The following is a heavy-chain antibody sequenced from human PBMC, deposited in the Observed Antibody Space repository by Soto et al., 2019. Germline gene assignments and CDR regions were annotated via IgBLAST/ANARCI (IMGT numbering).Heavy chain of an antibody. J-gene: IGHJ4*02. CDR1: GFTFSSYR. CDR2: ISSSSRYI. CDR3: ARDGPAAVAGPHTFDY. D-gene: IGHD6-19*01. Sequence: EVQLVESGGGLVKPGGSLSLSCAASGFTFSSYRMNWVRQAPRKGLEWVSSISSSSRYIYYADSVKGRFTISRDNAKNLLDLQRNSLRAEDTSVYYCARDGPAAVAGPHTFDYWGQGTLVTVSS. V-gene: IGHV3-21*01.